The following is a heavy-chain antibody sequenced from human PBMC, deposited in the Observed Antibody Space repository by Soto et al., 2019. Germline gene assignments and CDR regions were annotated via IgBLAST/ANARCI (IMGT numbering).Heavy chain of an antibody. CDR3: ARCITGTVSYYYGMDV. D-gene: IGHD1-20*01. CDR1: GGTFSSYA. J-gene: IGHJ6*02. CDR2: IIPIFGTA. V-gene: IGHV1-69*12. Sequence: QVQLVQSGAEVKKPGSSVKVSCKASGGTFSSYAISWVRQAPGQGLEWMGGIIPIFGTANYAQKFQGRVTTTADESTSTAYMALSSLRSEDTAVYYCARCITGTVSYYYGMDVWGQGTTVTLSS.